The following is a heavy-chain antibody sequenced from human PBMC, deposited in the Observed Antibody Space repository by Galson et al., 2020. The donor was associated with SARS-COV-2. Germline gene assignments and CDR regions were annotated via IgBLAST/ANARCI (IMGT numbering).Heavy chain of an antibody. CDR3: GRGRVSGGY. CDR1: GYTLSSYY. J-gene: IGHJ4*02. D-gene: IGHD1-26*01. Sequence: ASVTVSCKASGYTLSSYYMHWVRQAPGQGLEWMGIINPSGGSASYSHKFQGRITMTRDTSTSTVYMELNSLTSDDTAVYYCGRGRVSGGYWGQGTLVIVSS. CDR2: INPSGGSA. V-gene: IGHV1-46*03.